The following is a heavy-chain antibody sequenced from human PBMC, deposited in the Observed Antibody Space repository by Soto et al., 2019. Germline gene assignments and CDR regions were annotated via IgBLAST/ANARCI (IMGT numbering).Heavy chain of an antibody. J-gene: IGHJ3*01. CDR3: ARGIISSSLVTFDV. Sequence: GGSLRLSCAASGFTFSTYIMHWVRQAPGKGLEWISTISSTSTNIYYADSVKGRFTISRGNPKNLLFLQMNSLRAEDMAVYYCARGIISSSLVTFDVWGQGTVVTVSS. D-gene: IGHD2-2*01. CDR2: ISSTSTNI. CDR1: GFTFSTYI. V-gene: IGHV3-21*01.